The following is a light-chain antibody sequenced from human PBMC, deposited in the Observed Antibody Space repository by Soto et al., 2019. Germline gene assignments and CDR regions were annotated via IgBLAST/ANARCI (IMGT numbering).Light chain of an antibody. CDR2: EVS. V-gene: IGLV2-14*01. CDR3: SSYTSSSTRV. J-gene: IGLJ2*01. Sequence: QSALTQPASVSGSPGQSITISCTGTSSDVGGYNYVSWYQQHPGKAPKLIIYEVSNRPSGISNRFSGSKSGNTASLTISGLQAEDEADYYCSSYTSSSTRVLGGGTKLTLL. CDR1: SSDVGGYNY.